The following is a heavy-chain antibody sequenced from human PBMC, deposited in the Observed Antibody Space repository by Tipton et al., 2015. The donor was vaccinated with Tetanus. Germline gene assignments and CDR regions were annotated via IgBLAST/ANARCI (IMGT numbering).Heavy chain of an antibody. V-gene: IGHV3-23*01. CDR3: AKAHGEVDYYYYGMDV. Sequence: SLRLSCAASGFTFTSYAMSWVRQAPGKGLEWVSVISGSGGSTYYADSVKGRFTISRDNSKNTLYLQMNSLRAEDTAVYYCAKAHGEVDYYYYGMDVWGQGTTVTVSS. J-gene: IGHJ6*02. CDR2: ISGSGGST. D-gene: IGHD4-17*01. CDR1: GFTFTSYA.